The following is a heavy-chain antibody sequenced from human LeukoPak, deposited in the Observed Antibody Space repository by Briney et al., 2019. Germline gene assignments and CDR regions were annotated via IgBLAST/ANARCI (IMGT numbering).Heavy chain of an antibody. D-gene: IGHD2-15*01. CDR2: IYFSGST. Sequence: SETLSLTCTVSGDSISSYYWTWIRQPPGKGLEWIGYIYFSGSTNYNPSLKSRVTISVDTSKNQFSLKLSSVTAADTAVYYCAGGYCSGGSCWDFDPWGQGTLVTVSS. J-gene: IGHJ5*02. V-gene: IGHV4-59*01. CDR3: AGGYCSGGSCWDFDP. CDR1: GDSISSYY.